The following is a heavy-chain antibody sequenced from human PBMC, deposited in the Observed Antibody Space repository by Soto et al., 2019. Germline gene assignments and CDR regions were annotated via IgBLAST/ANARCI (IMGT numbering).Heavy chain of an antibody. V-gene: IGHV4-31*03. J-gene: IGHJ6*02. CDR2: IYYSGCT. CDR3: ARALEEGGDYMDYYGMDV. Sequence: QVQLQESGPGLVKPSQTLSLTCTVSGGSISSGGYYWSWIRQHPGKGLEWIGYIYYSGCTYYNPSLKNRVTTSVDTAKNQFSRKLSAVTAADTAVYYCARALEEGGDYMDYYGMDVWGQGTTVTVSS. D-gene: IGHD4-17*01. CDR1: GGSISSGGYY.